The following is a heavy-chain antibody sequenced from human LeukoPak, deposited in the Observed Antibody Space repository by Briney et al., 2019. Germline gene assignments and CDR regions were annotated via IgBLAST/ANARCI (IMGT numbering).Heavy chain of an antibody. CDR1: GFTFSSYE. CDR3: ARVGYYYGSGSYVIDY. V-gene: IGHV3-48*03. CDR2: ISSSGSAI. D-gene: IGHD3-10*01. J-gene: IGHJ4*02. Sequence: PGGSLRLSCAASGFTFSSYEMNWVRQAPGKGLEWVSYISSSGSAIYYADSLKGRFTISRDNAKNSLYLQMNSLRAEDTAVYYCARVGYYYGSGSYVIDYWGQGTLVTASS.